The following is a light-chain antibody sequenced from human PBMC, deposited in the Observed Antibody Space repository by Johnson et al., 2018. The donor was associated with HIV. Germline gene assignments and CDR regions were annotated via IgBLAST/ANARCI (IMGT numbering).Light chain of an antibody. CDR3: GTWDTRLSAGHV. CDR1: NSNIGNNY. J-gene: IGLJ1*01. Sequence: QSVLSQPPSVSAAPGQKVTISCSGSNSNIGNNYVSWYQQFPGTAPKLLIYDNNKRSSGIPDRISGSKSGTSATLGITGLHTGDEADYDCGTWDTRLSAGHVFGTGTKVTVL. CDR2: DNN. V-gene: IGLV1-51*01.